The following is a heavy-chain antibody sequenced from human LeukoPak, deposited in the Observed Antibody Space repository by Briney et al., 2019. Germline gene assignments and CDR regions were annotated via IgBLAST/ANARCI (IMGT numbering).Heavy chain of an antibody. D-gene: IGHD2-21*02. CDR1: GFTVSNNY. CDR2: VNTVDTT. Sequence: GGSLRLSCAASGFTVSNNYMGWVRQAPAKGLEWVSVVNTVDTTYYADSVRGRFTISRDNSENTLYLQMNSLRVEDTAVYYCAGSLAYCGGDCRLGDYWGQGTLVTVSS. V-gene: IGHV3-66*01. J-gene: IGHJ4*02. CDR3: AGSLAYCGGDCRLGDY.